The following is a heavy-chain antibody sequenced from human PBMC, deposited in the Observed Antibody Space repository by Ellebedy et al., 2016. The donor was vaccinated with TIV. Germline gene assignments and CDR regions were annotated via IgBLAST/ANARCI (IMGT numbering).Heavy chain of an antibody. D-gene: IGHD3-22*01. V-gene: IGHV3-30*03. Sequence: GESLKISCAGSGFTFSKFGMHWVRQAPGKGLEWMAVISHDGKNYYYADSVKGRFTISRDNSKNTLYLQVNSLRAEDTAVYYCARDDDTSEFSWYFGLWGRGTLVTVSS. CDR1: GFTFSKFG. CDR2: ISHDGKNY. J-gene: IGHJ2*01. CDR3: ARDDDTSEFSWYFGL.